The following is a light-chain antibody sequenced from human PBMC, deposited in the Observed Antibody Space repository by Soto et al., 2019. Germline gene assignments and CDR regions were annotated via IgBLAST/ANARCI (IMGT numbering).Light chain of an antibody. Sequence: DFVMTQAPDSLTVSLGERATINCKSSQTVLYNSNKQNHLAWCQQRPGQAPRLLIYGASTRAAGIPDRFSGSGSGTDFTLTITRLEPEDSAVYFCQQYTGPPTTFGQGTRLEIK. CDR2: GAS. CDR1: QTVLYNSNKQNH. V-gene: IGKV4-1*01. J-gene: IGKJ5*01. CDR3: QQYTGPPTT.